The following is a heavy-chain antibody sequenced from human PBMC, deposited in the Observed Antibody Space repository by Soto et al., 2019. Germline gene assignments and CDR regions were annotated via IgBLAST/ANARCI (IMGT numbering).Heavy chain of an antibody. CDR1: GFTFSSYW. J-gene: IGHJ5*02. CDR3: AKGVRGVTTGDWFDP. Sequence: EVQLVESGGGLVQPGGSLRLSCAASGFTFSSYWLHWVRQAPGKGLEWVSAISGSGGSTYYADSVKGRFTISRDNSKNTLYLQMNSLRAEDTAVYYCAKGVRGVTTGDWFDPWGQGTLVTVSS. CDR2: ISGSGGST. V-gene: IGHV3-23*04. D-gene: IGHD3-10*01.